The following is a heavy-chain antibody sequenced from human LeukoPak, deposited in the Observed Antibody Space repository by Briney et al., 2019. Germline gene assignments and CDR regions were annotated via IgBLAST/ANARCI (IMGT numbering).Heavy chain of an antibody. J-gene: IGHJ4*02. D-gene: IGHD6-19*01. CDR3: ARDYPQDSSGRLGLSDY. Sequence: SETLSLTCTVSGGSISSSSYYWGWIRQPPGKGLEWIGSIYYSGSTYYNPSLKSRVTISVDTSKNQFSLKLSSVTAADTAVYYCARDYPQDSSGRLGLSDYWGQGTLVTVSS. CDR2: IYYSGST. CDR1: GGSISSSSYY. V-gene: IGHV4-39*07.